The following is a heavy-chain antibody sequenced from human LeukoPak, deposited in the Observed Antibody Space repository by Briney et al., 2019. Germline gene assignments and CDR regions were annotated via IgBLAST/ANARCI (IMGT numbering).Heavy chain of an antibody. CDR1: GYTFTGYY. D-gene: IGHD2-15*01. CDR2: INPNSGGT. Sequence: GASLKVSCKASGYTFTGYYMHWVRQAPGQGLEWMGWINPNSGGTNYAHNFQGRVTMTRDTSLSTAHMELTRLTSDDTAIYYCASYRSYCYSLDYWG. CDR3: ASYRSYCYSLDY. V-gene: IGHV1-2*02. J-gene: IGHJ4*01.